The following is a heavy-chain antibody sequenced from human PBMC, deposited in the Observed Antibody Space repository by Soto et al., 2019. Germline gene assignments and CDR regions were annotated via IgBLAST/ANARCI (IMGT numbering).Heavy chain of an antibody. CDR3: VRVQRKGADTNGRGYHSYGMDV. V-gene: IGHV3-30*04. Sequence: QVHLVESGGGVVQPGRSLRLSCAASGFTFSTYAMHWVRQAPGKGLEGVAVISYDGSYKYYADSVKGRFTISRDNSKNMLYLQMTSLGAEDTAVYYCVRVQRKGADTNGRGYHSYGMDVWGQGTTVTVSS. J-gene: IGHJ6*02. D-gene: IGHD2-8*01. CDR1: GFTFSTYA. CDR2: ISYDGSYK.